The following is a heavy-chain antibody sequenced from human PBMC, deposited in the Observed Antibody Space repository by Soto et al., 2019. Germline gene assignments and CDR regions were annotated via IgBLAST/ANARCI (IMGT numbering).Heavy chain of an antibody. CDR2: VKSKTDGGTT. CDR1: GFTFSNAW. CDR3: TTDSYITSIIVRFDY. J-gene: IGHJ4*01. Sequence: NPGGSLRLSCAASGFTFSNAWINWVRQTPGKGLEWVGRVKSKTDGGTTDFAAPVKGRFAISRDDSKNMVYLEMNSLKTEDTAIYYCTTDSYITSIIVRFDYWGHGTLVTVSS. D-gene: IGHD3-22*01. V-gene: IGHV3-15*07.